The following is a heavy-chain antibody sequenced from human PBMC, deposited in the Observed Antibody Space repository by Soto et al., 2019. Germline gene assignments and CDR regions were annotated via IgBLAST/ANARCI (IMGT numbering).Heavy chain of an antibody. V-gene: IGHV1-24*01. CDR2: FDPEDGET. CDR1: GYTLTELS. Sequence: QVQLVQSGAAVKKPGASVQVSCKVSGYTLTELSMHWVRQAPGKGLEWMGGFDPEDGETIYAQKFQGRVTMTEDTSTDTAYRELSSLRFEIMAVYYCATVVLWFGESLDYWGQGSLVTVSS. D-gene: IGHD3-10*01. J-gene: IGHJ4*02. CDR3: ATVVLWFGESLDY.